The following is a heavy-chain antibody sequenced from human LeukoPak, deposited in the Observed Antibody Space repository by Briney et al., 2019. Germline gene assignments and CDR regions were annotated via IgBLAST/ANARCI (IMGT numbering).Heavy chain of an antibody. CDR1: GGTFSTYV. V-gene: IGHV1-69*10. Sequence: SVKVSCKASGGTFSTYVITWARQAPGQGLEWMGWINPNSGGTNYAQKFQGRVTITADKSTSTAYMELSSLRSEDTAVYYCARGPIADQGGYFDYWGQGTLVTVSS. CDR3: ARGPIADQGGYFDY. J-gene: IGHJ4*02. CDR2: INPNSGGT. D-gene: IGHD6-13*01.